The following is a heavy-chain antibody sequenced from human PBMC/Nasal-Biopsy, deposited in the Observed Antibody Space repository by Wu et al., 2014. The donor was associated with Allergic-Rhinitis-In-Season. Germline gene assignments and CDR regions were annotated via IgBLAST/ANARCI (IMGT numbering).Heavy chain of an antibody. CDR2: IKSDNTTI. V-gene: IGHV3-48*01. CDR3: ARDSSSDYSTYDWFDP. D-gene: IGHD4-11*01. CDR1: GFTFNTYA. J-gene: IGHJ5*02. Sequence: LRLSCAASGFTFNTYAMNWVRRVPGKGLEWVACIKSDNTTIYYADSVKGRFTISRDNAKNSLYLHMNNLRAEDTAVYYCARDSSSDYSTYDWFDPWGQGTHVTVSS.